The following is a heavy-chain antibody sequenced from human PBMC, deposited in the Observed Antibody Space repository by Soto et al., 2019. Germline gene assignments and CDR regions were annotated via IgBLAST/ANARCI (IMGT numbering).Heavy chain of an antibody. J-gene: IGHJ6*02. Sequence: QVQLVQSGAEVKKPGASVKVSCKASGYTFTSYDINWVRQATRPGLEWMGWMNPNSGNTGYAQKFQGRVTMTRNTSISTAYLQLPSLSSQDTAVYYSATAMTPRAMDVWAQGTTVSVPS. CDR2: MNPNSGNT. CDR3: ATAMTPRAMDV. CDR1: GYTFTSYD. V-gene: IGHV1-8*01.